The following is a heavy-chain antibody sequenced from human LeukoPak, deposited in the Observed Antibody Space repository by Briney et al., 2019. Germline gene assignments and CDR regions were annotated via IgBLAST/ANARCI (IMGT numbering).Heavy chain of an antibody. V-gene: IGHV4-59*08. D-gene: IGHD4-23*01. CDR2: FYRSGST. J-gene: IGHJ3*02. CDR3: ARVGGQGTSYLEAFDI. CDR1: GGSISSYY. Sequence: SETLSLTCTVSGGSISSYYWSWIRQPPGKGLQWIGSFYRSGSTYYNPSLKSRVTISVDTSKNQFSPRLNSVTAADTAVYYCARVGGQGTSYLEAFDIWGHGTMVTVSS.